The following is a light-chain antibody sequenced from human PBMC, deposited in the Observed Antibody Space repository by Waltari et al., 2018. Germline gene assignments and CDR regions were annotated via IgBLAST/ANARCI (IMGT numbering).Light chain of an antibody. J-gene: IGKJ1*01. CDR2: GAS. CDR1: QSIGRY. V-gene: IGKV3-20*01. Sequence: EIVLTQSPDTLSLSPGERATLSCRASQSIGRYLVWYQQKPGQAPRLLIYGASTRAAGIPDRCSGSGSGTDVSLTISRLEPEDFAVYHCQKQDRLPATFGQGTKVEIK. CDR3: QKQDRLPAT.